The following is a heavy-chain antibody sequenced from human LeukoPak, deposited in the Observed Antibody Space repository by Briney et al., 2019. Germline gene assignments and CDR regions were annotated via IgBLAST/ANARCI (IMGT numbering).Heavy chain of an antibody. CDR2: MNPNSGNT. CDR1: GYTFTSYD. V-gene: IGHV1-8*02. Sequence: ASVKVSCKASGYTFTSYDINWVRQATGQGLEWMGWMNPNSGNTGYAQNFQGRVTMTTDTSTSTAYMELRSLRSDDTAVYYCARDTYYYDSSGYYGFYNYYMDVWGKGTTVTVSS. J-gene: IGHJ6*03. D-gene: IGHD3-22*01. CDR3: ARDTYYYDSSGYYGFYNYYMDV.